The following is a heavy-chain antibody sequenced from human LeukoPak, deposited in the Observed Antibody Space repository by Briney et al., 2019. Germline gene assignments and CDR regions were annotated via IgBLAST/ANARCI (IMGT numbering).Heavy chain of an antibody. V-gene: IGHV3-9*01. Sequence: GGSLRLSCAASGFTFDDYAMHWVRQAPGKGLEWVSGISWNSGSIGYADSVKGRFTISRDNAKNSLYLQMNSLRAEDTAVYYCAREKGGDGYPTPYFQHWGQGTLVTVSS. CDR1: GFTFDDYA. CDR2: ISWNSGSI. J-gene: IGHJ1*01. D-gene: IGHD5-24*01. CDR3: AREKGGDGYPTPYFQH.